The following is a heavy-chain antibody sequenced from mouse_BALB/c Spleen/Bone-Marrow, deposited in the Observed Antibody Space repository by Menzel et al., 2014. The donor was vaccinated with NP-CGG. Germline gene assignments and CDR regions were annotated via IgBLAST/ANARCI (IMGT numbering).Heavy chain of an antibody. Sequence: EVKLEESGGGLVKPGGSLKLSCAASGFTFSSYAMSWVRQSPEKRLEWVAEISSGGRYTYYPDTVTGRFTISRDNAKNTLYLEMSSLRSEDTAMYYCARDRATMYDPAWFAYWGQGTLVTVSA. V-gene: IGHV5-9-4*01. CDR3: ARDRATMYDPAWFAY. J-gene: IGHJ3*01. CDR2: ISSGGRYT. CDR1: GFTFSSYA. D-gene: IGHD3-1*01.